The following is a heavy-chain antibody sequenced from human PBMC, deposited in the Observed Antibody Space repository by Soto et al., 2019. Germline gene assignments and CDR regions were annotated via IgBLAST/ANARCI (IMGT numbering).Heavy chain of an antibody. CDR3: ATSGTRAYGSVGPSCDS. CDR2: ISSSSYTK. CDR1: GFSFSSYS. V-gene: IGHV3-48*01. Sequence: EVQLVESGGGLVQPGGSLRLSCAASGFSFSSYSMSWVRQAPGKGLEWVSYISSSSYTKYYSDSVKGRVTISKDSPKKSLDLQVSSLRAEDTAVYYCATSGTRAYGSVGPSCDSWGQGALVTVSS. D-gene: IGHD3-10*01. J-gene: IGHJ4*02.